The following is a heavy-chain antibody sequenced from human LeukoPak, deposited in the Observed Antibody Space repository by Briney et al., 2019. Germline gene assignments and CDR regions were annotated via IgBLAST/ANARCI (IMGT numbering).Heavy chain of an antibody. CDR3: AKDRSGDYYFDY. CDR2: ISGSGGST. J-gene: IGHJ4*02. D-gene: IGHD4-17*01. CDR1: GFTLSSYA. Sequence: GGSLRPSCAASGFTLSSYAMSWVRQAPGKGLEWVSAISGSGGSTYYADSVKGRFTISRDNSKNTLHLQMNSLRAEDTAVYYCAKDRSGDYYFDYWGQGTLVTVSS. V-gene: IGHV3-23*01.